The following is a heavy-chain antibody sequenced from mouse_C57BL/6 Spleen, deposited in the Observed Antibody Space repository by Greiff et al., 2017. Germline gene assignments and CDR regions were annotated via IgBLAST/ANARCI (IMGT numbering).Heavy chain of an antibody. V-gene: IGHV14-4*01. CDR2: IDPENGDT. J-gene: IGHJ3*01. Sequence: EVQLQQSGAELVRPGASVKLSCTASGFNIKDDYMHWVKQRPEQGLEWIGWIDPENGDTEYASKFQGKATITADTSSNTAYLQLSSLTSEDTAVYYGTTHSNYSAWFAYWGQGTLVTVSA. CDR3: TTHSNYSAWFAY. CDR1: GFNIKDDY. D-gene: IGHD2-5*01.